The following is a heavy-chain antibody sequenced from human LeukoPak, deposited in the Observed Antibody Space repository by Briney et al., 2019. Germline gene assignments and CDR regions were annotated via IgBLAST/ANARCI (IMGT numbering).Heavy chain of an antibody. V-gene: IGHV4-39*01. CDR3: ASLRDDYGSGSYPDY. Sequence: SETLSLTCTVSGGSISSSSYYWGWIRQPPGKGLEWIGSIYYSGSTYYNPSLKRRVTISVDTSKTQFSLKLRSVTAADTAVYYCASLRDDYGSGSYPDYWGQGTLVTVSS. J-gene: IGHJ4*02. CDR2: IYYSGST. CDR1: GGSISSSSYY. D-gene: IGHD3-10*01.